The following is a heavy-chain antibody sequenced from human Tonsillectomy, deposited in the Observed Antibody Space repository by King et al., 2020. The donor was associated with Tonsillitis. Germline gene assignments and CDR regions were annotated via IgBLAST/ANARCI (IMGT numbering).Heavy chain of an antibody. CDR1: GFIFSSYT. CDR2: ITMSSNTR. V-gene: IGHV3-48*01. CDR3: ARSTTRPHYYYMDV. J-gene: IGHJ6*03. D-gene: IGHD1-7*01. Sequence: QLVQSGGIVVQPGGSLRLSCAASGFIFSSYTMNWVRQAPGKGLECVSYITMSSNTRYYADSVKGRFTITRDDAKNLLYLQMNSLIAEDTAVYYCARSTTRPHYYYMDVWGKGTTVTVSS.